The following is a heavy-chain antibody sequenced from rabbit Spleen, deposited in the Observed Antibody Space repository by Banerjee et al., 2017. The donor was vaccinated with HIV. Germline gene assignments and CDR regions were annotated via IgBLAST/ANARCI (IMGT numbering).Heavy chain of an antibody. CDR2: IYAGSSGST. J-gene: IGHJ4*01. D-gene: IGHD2-1*01. CDR3: ARGSATMTMVITGFYLNL. V-gene: IGHV1S40*01. CDR1: GFSFSSDYY. Sequence: QSLVESGGGLVQPEGSLTLTCTASGFSFSSDYYMCWVRQAPGKGLECIACIYAGSSGSTYYTSWAKGRFTVSKTSSTTVTLQMTSLTVADTATYFCARGSATMTMVITGFYLNLWGQGTLVTVS.